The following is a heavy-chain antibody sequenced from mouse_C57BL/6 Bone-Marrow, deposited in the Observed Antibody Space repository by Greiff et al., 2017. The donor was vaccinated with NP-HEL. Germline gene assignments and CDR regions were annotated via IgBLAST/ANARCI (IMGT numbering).Heavy chain of an antibody. J-gene: IGHJ2*01. CDR2: ISSGGDYI. CDR3: TRDPDYYEDYFDY. CDR1: GFTFSSYA. Sequence: EVHLVESGEGLVKPGGSLKLSCAASGFTFSSYAMSWVRQTPEKRLEWVAYISSGGDYIYYADTVKGRFTISRDNARNTLYLQMSSLKSEDTAMYYCTRDPDYYEDYFDYWGQGTTLTVSS. V-gene: IGHV5-9-1*02. D-gene: IGHD1-1*01.